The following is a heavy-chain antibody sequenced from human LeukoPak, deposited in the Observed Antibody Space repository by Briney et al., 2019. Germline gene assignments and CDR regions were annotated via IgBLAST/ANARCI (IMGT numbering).Heavy chain of an antibody. Sequence: GGSLRLSCVASGFTFSNYAMSWVRQAPGKGLEWASGISGSGDSTYYADSVKGPFTMSRDKFKNTVYLQMNSLRAEDTAMYYCAKCGFGDFPRNWYFDLWGRGTLVTVSS. CDR3: AKCGFGDFPRNWYFDL. V-gene: IGHV3-23*01. CDR1: GFTFSNYA. J-gene: IGHJ2*01. D-gene: IGHD3-10*01. CDR2: ISGSGDST.